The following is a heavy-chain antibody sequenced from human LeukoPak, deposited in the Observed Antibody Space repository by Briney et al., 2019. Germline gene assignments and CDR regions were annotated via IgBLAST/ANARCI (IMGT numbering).Heavy chain of an antibody. D-gene: IGHD2-2*01. CDR2: ISPSGGGT. CDR3: AKMNRVGYHLLSFGDH. J-gene: IGHJ4*02. Sequence: PGGSLRLSCAASGFTFSSYAMSWVRQAPGSGLEWVSAISPSGGGTNYADFVEGRFTISRDKSKNTLYLELNNLRAEDTAVYYCAKMNRVGYHLLSFGDHWGQGTVVTVSS. V-gene: IGHV3-23*01. CDR1: GFTFSSYA.